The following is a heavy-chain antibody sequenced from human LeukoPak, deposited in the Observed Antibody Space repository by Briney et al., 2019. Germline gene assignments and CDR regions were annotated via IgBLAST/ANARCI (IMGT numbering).Heavy chain of an antibody. J-gene: IGHJ5*02. CDR3: ARSLTQYDCCDP. CDR1: GDSVSSNSVT. D-gene: IGHD2-2*01. V-gene: IGHV6-1*01. CDR2: TYYRSTWYN. Sequence: SQTLSLTCAISGDSVSSNSVTWNWIRQSPSRGLEWLVRTYYRSTWYNDYAVCVRGRITVNPDTPKNQFSLHLNSVTPEDTAVYYCARSLTQYDCCDPRRQGILATVPS.